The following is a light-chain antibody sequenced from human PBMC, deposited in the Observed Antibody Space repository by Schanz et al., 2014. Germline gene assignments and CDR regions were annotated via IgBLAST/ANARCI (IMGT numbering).Light chain of an antibody. V-gene: IGKV3-15*01. CDR1: QSVSSN. J-gene: IGKJ2*01. Sequence: DIVMTQSPVTLSVSPGERATLSCWASQSVSSNLAWYQQKPGQAPRLLIYGSSNRATGVPARFSGSGSGTEFTLTISSLQSEDFAIYYCQQYNKWPLYTFGQGTKLEIK. CDR2: GSS. CDR3: QQYNKWPLYT.